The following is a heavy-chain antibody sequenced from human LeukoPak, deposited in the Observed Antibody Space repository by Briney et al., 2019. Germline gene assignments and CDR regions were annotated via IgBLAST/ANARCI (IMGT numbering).Heavy chain of an antibody. CDR3: ARDSLDVDTAMPFDY. D-gene: IGHD5-18*01. CDR1: GYTFTSYY. V-gene: IGHV1-46*01. Sequence: GASVKVSCKASGYTFTSYYMHWVRQAPGQGLEWMGIINPSGGSTSYAQKFQGRVTMTRDTSTSTVYMELSSLRSEDTAVYYCARDSLDVDTAMPFDYWGQGTLVTVSS. CDR2: INPSGGST. J-gene: IGHJ4*02.